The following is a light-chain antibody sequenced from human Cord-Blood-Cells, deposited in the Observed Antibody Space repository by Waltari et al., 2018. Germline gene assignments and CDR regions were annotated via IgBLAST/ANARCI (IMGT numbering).Light chain of an antibody. J-gene: IGLJ3*02. V-gene: IGLV1-44*01. CDR2: NNN. CDR3: AAWDDSLNGPV. CDR1: SPNIGSNT. Sequence: QSVLTQPPSASGTPGQRVTISCSGSSPNIGSNTVNWYQQIPGTAPKLLIYNNNPRPSGVPDRFSGSKSGTSASLAISGLQSEDEADYYCAAWDDSLNGPVFGGGTKLTVL.